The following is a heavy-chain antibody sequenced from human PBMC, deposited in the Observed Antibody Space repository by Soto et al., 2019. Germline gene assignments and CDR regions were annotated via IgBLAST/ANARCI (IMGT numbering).Heavy chain of an antibody. V-gene: IGHV4-4*07. CDR1: GASISDYY. J-gene: IGHJ5*01. CDR3: ERDGQYTSGWYSFDS. Sequence: SETLSLTCTVSGASISDYYWSWIRQPAGQALEWIGRVYVTGTTYFNPSLKSRVTMSVDTSNNQVSLKLSSVTAADSAVYYCERDGQYTSGWYSFDSWGPGTLVPVSS. CDR2: VYVTGTT. D-gene: IGHD6-19*01.